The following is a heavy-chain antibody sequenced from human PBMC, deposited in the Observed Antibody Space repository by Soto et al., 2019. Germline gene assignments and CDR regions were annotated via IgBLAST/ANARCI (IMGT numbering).Heavy chain of an antibody. V-gene: IGHV5-51*01. CDR1: GYSFTSYW. Sequence: GESLKISCKGSGYSFTSYWIGWVRQMPGKGLEWMGIIYPGDSDTRYSPSFQGQVTISADKSISTAYLQWSSLKAPDTAMYYCARRLSSSSYYYGMDVWGQGTTVTVSS. CDR3: ARRLSSSSYYYGMDV. J-gene: IGHJ6*02. CDR2: IYPGDSDT. D-gene: IGHD6-13*01.